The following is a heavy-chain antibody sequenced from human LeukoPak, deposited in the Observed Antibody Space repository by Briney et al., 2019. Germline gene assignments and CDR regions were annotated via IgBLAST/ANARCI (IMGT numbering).Heavy chain of an antibody. CDR2: IIPIFGTA. Sequence: SVKVSCKASGGTFSSYAISWVRQAPGQGPEWMGGIIPIFGTANYAQKFQGRVTFTADESTSTAYMELSSLRSEDTAVYYCAREGAISGATIAPMAFDIWGQGTMVTVSS. J-gene: IGHJ3*02. V-gene: IGHV1-69*13. CDR3: AREGAISGATIAPMAFDI. CDR1: GGTFSSYA. D-gene: IGHD5-12*01.